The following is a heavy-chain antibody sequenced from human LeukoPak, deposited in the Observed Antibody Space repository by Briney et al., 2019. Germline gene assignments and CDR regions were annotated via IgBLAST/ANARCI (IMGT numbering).Heavy chain of an antibody. Sequence: ASVKVSCKASGYTFTDSYVHWVRQAPGQGLEWMGIINPSGGSTTYAQKFQGRATMTRDTSTSTVYMELSSLRSEDTAIYYCARGLVYYDTTGSYLAGRPYFDSWGQGTLVTVSS. CDR3: ARGLVYYDTTGSYLAGRPYFDS. J-gene: IGHJ4*02. V-gene: IGHV1-46*01. CDR2: INPSGGST. D-gene: IGHD3-16*01. CDR1: GYTFTDSY.